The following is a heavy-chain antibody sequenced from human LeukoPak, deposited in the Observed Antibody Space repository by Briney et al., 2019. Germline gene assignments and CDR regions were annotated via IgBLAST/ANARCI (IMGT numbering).Heavy chain of an antibody. V-gene: IGHV4-34*01. J-gene: IGHJ5*02. CDR3: ARGRGDYDYNWFDP. CDR2: INHSGST. CDR1: GGSFSGYY. Sequence: SETLSLTCAVYGGSFSGYYWSWIRQPPGKGLEWIGEINHSGSTNYNPSLKSRVTMSVDTSKNQFSLKLSSVTAADTAVYYCARGRGDYDYNWFDPWGQGTLVTVSS. D-gene: IGHD4-17*01.